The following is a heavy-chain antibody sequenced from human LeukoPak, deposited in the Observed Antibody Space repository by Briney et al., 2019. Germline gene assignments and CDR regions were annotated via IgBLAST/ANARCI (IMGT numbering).Heavy chain of an antibody. D-gene: IGHD3-10*01. Sequence: GGSLKLSCVGSGFTFSDHWMHWVRQAPGKGLVWVSRIRNDGGETNYADSVKGRFTISRDNAKNTLFLQMNSLRAEDTAVYYCSRVRASFDYWGQGTLVTVAS. J-gene: IGHJ4*02. CDR2: IRNDGGET. CDR1: GFTFSDHW. V-gene: IGHV3-74*01. CDR3: SRVRASFDY.